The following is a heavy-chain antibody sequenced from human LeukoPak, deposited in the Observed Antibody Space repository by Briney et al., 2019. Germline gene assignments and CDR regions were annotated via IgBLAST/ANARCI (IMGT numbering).Heavy chain of an antibody. CDR2: IWYDGSNQ. J-gene: IGHJ4*02. CDR1: GFTLSSYG. V-gene: IGHV3-33*08. D-gene: IGHD2-21*01. Sequence: SGGSLRLSCAASGFTLSSYGMHWVRQAPGKGLEWVAVIWYDGSNQYYADSVKGRFTVSRDNSKNTLYLQMDSLRAEDTAVYFCARDRLSTYDYFDTWGQGTLVTVSS. CDR3: ARDRLSTYDYFDT.